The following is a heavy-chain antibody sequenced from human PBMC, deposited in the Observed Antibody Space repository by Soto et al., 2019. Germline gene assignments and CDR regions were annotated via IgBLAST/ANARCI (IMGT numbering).Heavy chain of an antibody. CDR2: IYYSGST. D-gene: IGHD3-22*01. CDR3: ARDYDSSGDY. CDR1: GGSISSSSYY. Sequence: SETLSLTCTVSGGSISSSSYYWGWIRQPPGKGLEWIGSIYYSGSTYYNPSLKSRVTISVDTSKNQFSLKLSSVTAADTAVYYCARDYDSSGDYWGQGTLVTVSS. V-gene: IGHV4-39*01. J-gene: IGHJ4*02.